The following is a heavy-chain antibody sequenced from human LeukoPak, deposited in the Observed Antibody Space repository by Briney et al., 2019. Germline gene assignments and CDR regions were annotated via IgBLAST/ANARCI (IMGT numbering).Heavy chain of an antibody. CDR2: IYSIERT. D-gene: IGHD3-22*01. CDR3: ARGDYDSSGYYVTYDGFDI. J-gene: IGHJ3*02. V-gene: IGHV4-31*03. Sequence: SQTLSLTVTVPGNSIRSRTYYWSWSRQHTGKSLGWTGYIYSIERTYSNPTHKRRVTISGDTSKNQFSLRLTSVTAAEKAVYYCARGDYDSSGYYVTYDGFDIWGQGKMVTVSS. CDR1: GNSIRSRTYY.